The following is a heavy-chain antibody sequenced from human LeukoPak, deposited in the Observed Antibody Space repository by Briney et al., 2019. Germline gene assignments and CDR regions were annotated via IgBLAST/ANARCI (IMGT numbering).Heavy chain of an antibody. CDR2: IKENGSEK. CDR3: ARGRNLAV. CDR1: GFTFSSYW. Sequence: GGSLRLSCAASGFTFSSYWMSWVRQAPGKGLEWVANIKENGSEKYYVDSVKGRFTISRDNAKKSLFLQMNSLRVEDTAVYYCARGRNLAVWGQGTTVTVSS. J-gene: IGHJ6*02. V-gene: IGHV3-7*01.